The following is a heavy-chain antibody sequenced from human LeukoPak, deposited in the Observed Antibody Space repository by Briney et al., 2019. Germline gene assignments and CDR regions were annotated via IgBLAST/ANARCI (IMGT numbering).Heavy chain of an antibody. Sequence: GGSLRLSCVASGFTFSNYAMSWVRQAPGKGLEWVSAISGSGGSTYYADSVKGRFTISRDNSKNTLYLQMNSLRAEDTAVYYCAKDPLWFGELLYDYWGQGTLVTVSS. CDR3: AKDPLWFGELLYDY. D-gene: IGHD3-10*01. J-gene: IGHJ4*02. CDR2: ISGSGGST. CDR1: GFTFSNYA. V-gene: IGHV3-23*01.